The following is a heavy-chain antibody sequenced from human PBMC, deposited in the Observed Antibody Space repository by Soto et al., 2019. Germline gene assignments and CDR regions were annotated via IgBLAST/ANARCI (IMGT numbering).Heavy chain of an antibody. V-gene: IGHV3-23*01. CDR1: GFPFRNHS. Sequence: GGALRLSCAAPGFPFRNHSMSWVPQAPGEGLVWFSTITGSGGSTYYADSVKGRFTISRDNSKNTLYLQMNSLRAEDTAVYYCAKDLIAVAGIYYYYYGMDVWGQGTTVTVSS. D-gene: IGHD6-19*01. J-gene: IGHJ6*02. CDR2: ITGSGGST. CDR3: AKDLIAVAGIYYYYYGMDV.